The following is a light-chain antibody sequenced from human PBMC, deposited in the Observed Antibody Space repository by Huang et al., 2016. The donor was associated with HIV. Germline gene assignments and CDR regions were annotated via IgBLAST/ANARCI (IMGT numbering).Light chain of an antibody. CDR3: QQRSSWPGT. Sequence: EIVLTQSPATLSLSPGERATLSCRASQSVSSSLAWYQQKPGQAPRLLIYEVSNRATGIPARFSGSGSGTDFTLTISSLEPEDSAVYYCQQRSSWPGTFGQGTKVEVK. CDR1: QSVSSS. CDR2: EVS. J-gene: IGKJ1*01. V-gene: IGKV3-11*01.